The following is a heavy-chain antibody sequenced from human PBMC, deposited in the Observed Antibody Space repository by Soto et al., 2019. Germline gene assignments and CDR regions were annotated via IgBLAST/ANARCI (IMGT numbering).Heavy chain of an antibody. CDR2: ISAYNGNT. CDR1: GYTFTSYG. J-gene: IGHJ3*02. D-gene: IGHD2-2*01. CDR3: AFNTAGYCSSTSCPTDAFDI. Sequence: ASVKVSCKASGYTFTSYGISWVRQAPGLGLEWMGWISAYNGNTNYAQKLQGRVTMTTDTSTSTAYMELRSLRSEDTAVYYCAFNTAGYCSSTSCPTDAFDIWGQGTMVTVSS. V-gene: IGHV1-18*01.